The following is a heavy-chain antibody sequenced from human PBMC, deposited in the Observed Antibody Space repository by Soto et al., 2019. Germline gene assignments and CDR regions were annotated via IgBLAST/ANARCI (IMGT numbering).Heavy chain of an antibody. CDR2: IYHSGST. V-gene: IGHV4-4*02. Sequence: SETLSLTCAVSSGSISSSNWWSWVRQPPGKGLEWIGEIYHSGSTNYNPSLKSRVTISVDKSKNQFSLKLSSVTAADTAVYYCARAGFHIPYTASYYYYMDVWGKGNTVTVSS. CDR3: ARAGFHIPYTASYYYYMDV. CDR1: SGSISSSNW. D-gene: IGHD2-2*02. J-gene: IGHJ6*03.